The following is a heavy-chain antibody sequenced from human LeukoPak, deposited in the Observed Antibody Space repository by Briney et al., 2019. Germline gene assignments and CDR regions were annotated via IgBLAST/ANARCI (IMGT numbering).Heavy chain of an antibody. J-gene: IGHJ3*02. CDR1: GYTFTSHG. CDR3: ARYSSSLDAFDI. CDR2: ISAYNGNT. D-gene: IGHD6-13*01. V-gene: IGHV1-18*01. Sequence: GASVKVSFKASGYTFTSHGISRVRQAPGQGLEWMGWISAYNGNTNYAQKLQGRVTMTTDTSTSTAYMELRSLRSDDTAVYYCARYSSSLDAFDIWGQGTTVTVSS.